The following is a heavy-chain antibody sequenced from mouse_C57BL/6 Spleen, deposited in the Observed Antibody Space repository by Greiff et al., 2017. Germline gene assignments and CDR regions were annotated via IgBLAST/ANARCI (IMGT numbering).Heavy chain of an antibody. CDR3: TRYEGGSFDY. CDR2: IDPETGGT. J-gene: IGHJ2*01. CDR1: GYTFTDYE. V-gene: IGHV1-15*01. Sequence: VQLQQSGAELVRPGASVTLSCKASGYTFTDYEMHWVKQTPVHGLEWIGAIDPETGGTVYNQKFKGKAILTADKSSSTAYMALRSLTSEDSAVYYGTRYEGGSFDYWGQGTTLTVSS. D-gene: IGHD1-1*02.